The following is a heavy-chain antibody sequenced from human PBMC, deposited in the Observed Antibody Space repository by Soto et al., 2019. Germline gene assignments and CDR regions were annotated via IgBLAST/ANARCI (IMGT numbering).Heavy chain of an antibody. CDR1: GFSLSSNGKT. V-gene: IGHV2-5*02. CDR3: AHRSREETAGSFDY. CDR2: IYWDGDK. D-gene: IGHD3-10*01. J-gene: IGHJ4*02. Sequence: QITLKESGPTLVKPTQTLTLTCTFSGFSLSSNGKTVDWIRQPPGKALEWLAFIYWDGDKRYRPSLESRLTITKDTSKNQVVLTMTNVDPVHTATYYCAHRSREETAGSFDYWGQGIRVTVSS.